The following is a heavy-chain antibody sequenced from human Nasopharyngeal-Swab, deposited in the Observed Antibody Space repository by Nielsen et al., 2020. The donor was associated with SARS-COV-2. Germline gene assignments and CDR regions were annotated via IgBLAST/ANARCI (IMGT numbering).Heavy chain of an antibody. D-gene: IGHD5-18*01. CDR3: TSRYSYGL. CDR2: IRSKANSYAT. Sequence: GESLKISCAASGFTFSGSAMHWVRQASGKGLEWVGRIRSKANSYATAYAASVKGRFTISRDDSKNTAYLQMNSLKTEDTAAYYCTSRYSYGLWGQGTLVTVSS. V-gene: IGHV3-73*01. J-gene: IGHJ4*02. CDR1: GFTFSGSA.